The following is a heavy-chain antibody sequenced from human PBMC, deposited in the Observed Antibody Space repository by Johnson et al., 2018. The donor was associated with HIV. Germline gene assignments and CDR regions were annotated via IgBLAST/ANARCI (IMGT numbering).Heavy chain of an antibody. D-gene: IGHD1-26*01. CDR2: ISNNGGST. CDR3: ARDVDTGGDTGALDI. CDR1: GFTFSSYA. Sequence: VQLVESGGGVVQPGRSLRLSCAASGFTFSSYAMHWVRQAPGKGLEYVSAISNNGGSTYYANSVKGRFTISRDNAKNSLYLQMSRLRLEDTAVYFCARDVDTGGDTGALDIWGQGTMVTVSS. V-gene: IGHV3-64*01. J-gene: IGHJ3*02.